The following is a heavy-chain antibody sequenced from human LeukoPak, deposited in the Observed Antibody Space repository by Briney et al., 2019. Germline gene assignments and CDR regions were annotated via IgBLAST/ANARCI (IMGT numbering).Heavy chain of an antibody. Sequence: SETLSLTCTVSGVSFSSHYWGWIRQPPGKGLEWIAYMFDSVTSKDNMSDSVTSKDNPSLKSRLTLSADTSKNQFSLRLSYVTAADTAVYYCATIKRGYPFGYFDFWGQGILVTVSS. V-gene: IGHV4-59*11. CDR2: MSDSVTS. CDR1: GVSFSSHY. D-gene: IGHD5-18*01. CDR3: ATIKRGYPFGYFDF. J-gene: IGHJ4*02.